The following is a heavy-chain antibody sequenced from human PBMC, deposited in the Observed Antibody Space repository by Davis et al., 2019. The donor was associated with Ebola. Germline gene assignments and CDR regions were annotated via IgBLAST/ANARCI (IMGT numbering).Heavy chain of an antibody. CDR3: ARDAATKAFDY. CDR1: GFAFSSFW. V-gene: IGHV3-7*01. J-gene: IGHJ4*02. D-gene: IGHD1-14*01. Sequence: GESLKISCAASGFAFSSFWMTWVRQAPGKGLEWVANMKPDGTEEYYVDSVKDRFTISRDNAKNSVYLQLVSLRAEDTAVYYCARDAATKAFDYWGQGTPVTVSS. CDR2: MKPDGTEE.